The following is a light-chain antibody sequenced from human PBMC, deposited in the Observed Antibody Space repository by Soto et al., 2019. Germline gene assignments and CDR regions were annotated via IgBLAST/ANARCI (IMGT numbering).Light chain of an antibody. CDR1: QDVGTY. V-gene: IGKV3-11*01. CDR3: QFRSNWLFS. J-gene: IGKJ4*01. CDR2: DAS. Sequence: ETVLTQSPATLSLSPGERATLSCRASQDVGTYLAWYQQQPGQAPRLLIYDASNRATGIPARFSGSGSGADFTLTISNLEPEDFAVYYCQFRSNWLFSFGGGTKVEV.